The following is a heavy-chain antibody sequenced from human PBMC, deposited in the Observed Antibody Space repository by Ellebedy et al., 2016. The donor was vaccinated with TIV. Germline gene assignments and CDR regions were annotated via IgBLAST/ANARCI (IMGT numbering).Heavy chain of an antibody. J-gene: IGHJ4*02. V-gene: IGHV3-21*06. CDR3: AGPAAVGTKAFDY. CDR1: GFTFSSYS. CDR2: ISPRSDYI. Sequence: GESLKISCAASGFTFSSYSIDWVRQAPGKGLEWVSSISPRSDYIYYRDSVKGRFTISRDNSKNSLYLQMKSLRAEDTAVYYCAGPAAVGTKAFDYWGQGTLVTVSS. D-gene: IGHD6-13*01.